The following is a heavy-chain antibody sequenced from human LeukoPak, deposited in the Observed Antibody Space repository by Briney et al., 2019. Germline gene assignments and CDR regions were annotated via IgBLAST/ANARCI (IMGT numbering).Heavy chain of an antibody. D-gene: IGHD2/OR15-2a*01. CDR1: GYTFTSYD. CDR2: MNPNSGNT. J-gene: IGHJ4*02. V-gene: IGHV1-8*01. Sequence: ASVKVSCKASGYTFTSYDINWVRQATGQGLEWMGWMNPNSGNTGYAQKFQGRVTMTRNTSISTAYVELSSLRSEDTAFYYCARILRRHGTTFDYWGQGTLVTVSS. CDR3: ARILRRHGTTFDY.